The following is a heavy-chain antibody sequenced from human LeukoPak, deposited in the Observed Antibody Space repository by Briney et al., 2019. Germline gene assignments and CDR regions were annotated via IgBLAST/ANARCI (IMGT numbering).Heavy chain of an antibody. CDR3: ATDRGWYHADS. Sequence: GVSLRLSCAASGFTFRCSWIGWARQAPGKGLEWVANIKEDGSWKHYAVSVQGRFTISRDNAKNSLYLQMNSLRAEDTAVYYCATDRGWYHADSWGQGTLVTVSS. D-gene: IGHD6-19*01. J-gene: IGHJ4*02. V-gene: IGHV3-7*04. CDR2: IKEDGSWK. CDR1: GFTFRCSW.